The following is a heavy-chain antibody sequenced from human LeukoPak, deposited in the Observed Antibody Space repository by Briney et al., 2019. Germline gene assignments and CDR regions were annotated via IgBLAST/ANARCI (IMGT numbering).Heavy chain of an antibody. V-gene: IGHV4-61*01. J-gene: IGHJ4*02. CDR2: IYYSGST. CDR1: GGSVSSGSYY. D-gene: IGHD5-18*01. CDR3: ARVSSYGPKVDY. Sequence: SETLSLTCTVSGGSVSSGSYYWSWIRQPPGKGLEWIGYIYYSGSTNYNPSLKSRVTIYVDTSKNKFSLKLSSVTAADTAVYYCARVSSYGPKVDYWGQGTLVTVSS.